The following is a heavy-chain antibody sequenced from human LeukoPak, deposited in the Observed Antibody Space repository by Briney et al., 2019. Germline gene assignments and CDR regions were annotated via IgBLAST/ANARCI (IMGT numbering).Heavy chain of an antibody. D-gene: IGHD4-17*01. CDR1: GYTFTSYG. J-gene: IGHJ4*02. V-gene: IGHV1-18*01. CDR2: ISAYNGNT. Sequence: ASVKVSCKASGYTFTSYGISWVRQAPGQGLEWMGWISAYNGNTNYAQKLQGRVTMTTDTSTSTAYMELRSLRSDDTAVYYCAREASLLMTTVTTYEIWGQGTLVTVSS. CDR3: AREASLLMTTVTTYEI.